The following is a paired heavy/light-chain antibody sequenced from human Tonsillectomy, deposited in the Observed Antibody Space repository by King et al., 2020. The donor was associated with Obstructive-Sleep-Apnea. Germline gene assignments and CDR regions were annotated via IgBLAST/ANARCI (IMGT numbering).Heavy chain of an antibody. V-gene: IGHV4-39*07. CDR2: IFYSGYT. D-gene: IGHD3-22*01. J-gene: IGHJ6*02. CDR1: GGSITNSNFY. CDR3: AREMGYDNGRYYHLYYYGMDV. Sequence: QLQLQESGPGLVKPSETLSLTCSVSGGSITNSNFYWGWIRQPPGKGLEWIGTIFYSGYTHYNPSLKSRVSILVDTSKNQFSLKLSSVTAADTAVYHCAREMGYDNGRYYHLYYYGMDVWGQGTTVTVSS.
Light chain of an antibody. CDR1: SSDVGGYNY. Sequence: QSALTQPPSASGSPGQSVTISCTGTSSDVGGYNYVSWYQQHPGKAPKLMIYEVTKRPSGVPDRFSGSKSGNTASLTVSGLQAEDEAAYYCSSYAGSHNLRVFGTGTEVTVL. V-gene: IGLV2-8*01. CDR2: EVT. J-gene: IGLJ1*01. CDR3: SSYAGSHNLRV.